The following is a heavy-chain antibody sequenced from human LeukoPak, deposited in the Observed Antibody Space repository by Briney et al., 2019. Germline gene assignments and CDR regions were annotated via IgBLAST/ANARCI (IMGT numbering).Heavy chain of an antibody. J-gene: IGHJ4*02. D-gene: IGHD4-17*01. CDR3: ARVSVRDYGDYVRHDWDY. V-gene: IGHV3-21*01. Sequence: PGGSLRLSCAASGFTFSSYSMNWVRQAPGKGLEWVSSISSSSSYIYYADSVKRRFTISRDNAKNSLYLQMNSLRAEDTAVYYCARVSVRDYGDYVRHDWDYWGQGTLVTVSS. CDR1: GFTFSSYS. CDR2: ISSSSSYI.